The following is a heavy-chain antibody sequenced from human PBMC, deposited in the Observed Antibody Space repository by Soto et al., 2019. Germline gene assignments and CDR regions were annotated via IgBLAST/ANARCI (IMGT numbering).Heavy chain of an antibody. J-gene: IGHJ4*02. CDR2: INSDGSTT. V-gene: IGHV3-74*01. CDR1: GFTFSSFW. CDR3: ARGPSYSDSYFDH. D-gene: IGHD4-17*01. Sequence: GGSLRLSCAASGFTFSSFWMHWVRQAPGKGLMWVSRINSDGSTTTYADSVKGRFTISRDNSKNTVYLQMNSLRLEDTAVYYCARGPSYSDSYFDHWGQGTLVTVSS.